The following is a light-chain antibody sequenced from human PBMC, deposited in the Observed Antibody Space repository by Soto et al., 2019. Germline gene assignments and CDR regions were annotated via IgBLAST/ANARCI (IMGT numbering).Light chain of an antibody. CDR3: QQCGSAPWT. CDR2: GAV. V-gene: IGKV3-20*01. Sequence: EIVLTQSPGTLSLSPGERATLSCRASQSVSSSYLAWYQQKPGQAPRLLIHGAVTRATGIPDRFSGSGSGTDFTLTISRREPEGFAVYYCQQCGSAPWTFGQGTKVEIK. J-gene: IGKJ1*01. CDR1: QSVSSSY.